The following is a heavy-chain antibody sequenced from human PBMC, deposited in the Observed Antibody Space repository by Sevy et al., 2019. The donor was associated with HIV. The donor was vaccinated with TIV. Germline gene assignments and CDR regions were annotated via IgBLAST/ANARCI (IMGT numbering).Heavy chain of an antibody. CDR1: GGSISSRIFY. Sequence: SETLSLTCTVSGGSISSRIFYWGWIRQSPGKGLEWLGSISYSGHTFDNPSLKSRVTMSVDTSDNLYSLKMRSVTAAATAVYYGARHSYLQAFCSGGTCYSGHFDYWGQGTLVTVSS. J-gene: IGHJ4*02. CDR3: ARHSYLQAFCSGGTCYSGHFDY. D-gene: IGHD2-15*01. V-gene: IGHV4-39*01. CDR2: ISYSGHT.